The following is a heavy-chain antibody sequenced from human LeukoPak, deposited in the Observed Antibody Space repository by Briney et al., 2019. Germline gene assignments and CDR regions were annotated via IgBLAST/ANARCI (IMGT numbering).Heavy chain of an antibody. CDR1: GFPFSGYS. J-gene: IGHJ6*02. Sequence: GGPLRLSCAASGFPFSGYSLHWVRQAPGKGLEWVSSISSSAAYIAYAYSVKGRFTISRDNAKDSLYLQMSNLRAEDTAVYYCAREGKDLRLGYYNSAVDVWGQGSTVSVSS. CDR2: ISSSAAYI. D-gene: IGHD2-15*01. V-gene: IGHV3-21*01. CDR3: AREGKDLRLGYYNSAVDV.